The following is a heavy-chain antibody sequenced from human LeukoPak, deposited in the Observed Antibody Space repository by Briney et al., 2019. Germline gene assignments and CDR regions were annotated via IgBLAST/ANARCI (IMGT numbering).Heavy chain of an antibody. CDR3: AGTRRYYYGSGSYYPLDY. J-gene: IGHJ4*02. V-gene: IGHV1-69*13. CDR1: GGTFSSYA. D-gene: IGHD3-10*01. Sequence: SVNVSCKASGGTFSSYAISWVRQAPGQGLEWMGGIIPIFGTANYAQKFQGRVTITADESTSTAYMELSSLRSEDTAVYYCAGTRRYYYGSGSYYPLDYWGQGTLVTVSS. CDR2: IIPIFGTA.